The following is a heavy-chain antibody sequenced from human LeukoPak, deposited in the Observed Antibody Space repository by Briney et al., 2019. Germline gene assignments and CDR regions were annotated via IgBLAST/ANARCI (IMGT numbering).Heavy chain of an antibody. CDR3: ARGPGAIFRYFDY. D-gene: IGHD3-9*01. Sequence: PGGSLRLSCAASGFTFSSYEMNWVRQAPGKGLEWVSYISSSGSTIYYADSVKGRFTISRDNSKNTLYLQMNSLRAEDTAVYYCARGPGAIFRYFDYWGQGTLVTVSS. CDR1: GFTFSSYE. CDR2: ISSSGSTI. J-gene: IGHJ4*02. V-gene: IGHV3-48*03.